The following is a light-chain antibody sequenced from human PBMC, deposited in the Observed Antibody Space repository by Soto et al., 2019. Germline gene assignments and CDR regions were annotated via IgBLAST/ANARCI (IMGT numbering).Light chain of an antibody. V-gene: IGKV3-15*01. CDR3: QQYDNFPPIT. Sequence: IVLTQSPATLSVSPGERATLSCRASQSVSSLLAWYQQKPRQAPRLLIYDTSTRATGIPARFSGSGSGTDFTLTISSLQSEDFATYFCQQYDNFPPITSGQGTRLEIK. J-gene: IGKJ5*01. CDR2: DTS. CDR1: QSVSSL.